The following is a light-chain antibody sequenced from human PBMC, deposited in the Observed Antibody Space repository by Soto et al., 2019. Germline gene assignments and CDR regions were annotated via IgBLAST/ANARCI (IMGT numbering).Light chain of an antibody. CDR3: QQYNNWPRAT. Sequence: EIVMTQSPATVSVSPGERATLSCRASQSVSDKLAWYQQKPGQAPRLLIYDAPNRATGIPARFSGSGSGTDFNLTISSLQSEDFAIYYCQQYNNWPRATFGGGTKVDIK. CDR2: DAP. J-gene: IGKJ4*01. CDR1: QSVSDK. V-gene: IGKV3D-15*01.